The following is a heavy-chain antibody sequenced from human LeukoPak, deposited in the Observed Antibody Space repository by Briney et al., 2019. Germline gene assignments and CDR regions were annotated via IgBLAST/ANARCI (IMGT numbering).Heavy chain of an antibody. CDR1: GFIFSSNY. Sequence: PGVSLRLSCAASGFIFSSNYMSWVRQAPGKGLEWVSVIYSGGSTYYADSVKGRFPIYRDNPKNSLYLQINSLKAKDTAVYYYARSYDYGDYWGQGTLVTVSS. J-gene: IGHJ4*02. CDR3: ARSYDYGDY. V-gene: IGHV3-66*01. CDR2: IYSGGST. D-gene: IGHD2-8*01.